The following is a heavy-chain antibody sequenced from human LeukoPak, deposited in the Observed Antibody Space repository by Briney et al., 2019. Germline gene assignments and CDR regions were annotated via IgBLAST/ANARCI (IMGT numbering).Heavy chain of an antibody. CDR1: GYTFTGYY. CDR2: INPNSGGT. J-gene: IGHJ1*01. CDR3: ARPTYDSSDYENFQH. D-gene: IGHD3-22*01. V-gene: IGHV1-2*02. Sequence: GASVKVSCKASGYTFTGYYMHWVRQAPGQGLAWMGWINPNSGGTNYAQKFRGRVTKTRDTAISARYMELSRLRSDDKAVYYYARPTYDSSDYENFQHWGQGTLVTVSS.